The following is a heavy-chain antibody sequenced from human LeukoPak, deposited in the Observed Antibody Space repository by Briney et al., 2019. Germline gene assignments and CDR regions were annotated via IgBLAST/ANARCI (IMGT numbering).Heavy chain of an antibody. Sequence: GASVKVSCKASGYTFTGYYMHWVRQAPGQGLEWMGWINPNSGGTNYAQKFQGRVAMTRDTSISTAYMELSRLRSDDAAVYYCARGRGGQWLVRIWGQVTMVTVSS. D-gene: IGHD6-19*01. J-gene: IGHJ3*02. CDR2: INPNSGGT. CDR3: ARGRGGQWLVRI. V-gene: IGHV1-2*02. CDR1: GYTFTGYY.